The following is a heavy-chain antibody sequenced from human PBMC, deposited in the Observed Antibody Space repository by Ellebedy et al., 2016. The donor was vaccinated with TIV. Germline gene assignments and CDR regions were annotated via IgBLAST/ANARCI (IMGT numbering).Heavy chain of an antibody. CDR3: ARDVRVVTPGASYYNLDV. Sequence: AASVKVSCKASGYSFTGYYMHWVRQAPGQGLEWMGWISPNNGGISYAQKFQGRVTMTRDTSISTAYMELSRLRSDDTAVYYCARDVRVVTPGASYYNLDVWGQGTTVTVSS. V-gene: IGHV1-2*02. CDR1: GYSFTGYY. CDR2: ISPNNGGI. J-gene: IGHJ6*02. D-gene: IGHD4-23*01.